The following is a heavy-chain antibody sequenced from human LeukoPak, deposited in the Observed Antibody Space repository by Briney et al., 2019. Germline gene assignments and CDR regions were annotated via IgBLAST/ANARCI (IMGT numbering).Heavy chain of an antibody. Sequence: GGSLRLSCAASGFTFSSYSMNWVRQAPGKGLEWVSYISSSSSTIYYADSVKGRFTISRDNAKNSLYLQMNSLRAEDTAVYYCVVVRGVNPLYYGMDVWGQGTTVTVSS. CDR3: VVVRGVNPLYYGMDV. CDR2: ISSSSSTI. CDR1: GFTFSSYS. D-gene: IGHD3-10*01. J-gene: IGHJ6*02. V-gene: IGHV3-48*01.